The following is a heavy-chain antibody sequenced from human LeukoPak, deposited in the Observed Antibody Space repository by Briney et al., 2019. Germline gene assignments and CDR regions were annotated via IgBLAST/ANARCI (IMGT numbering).Heavy chain of an antibody. J-gene: IGHJ4*02. V-gene: IGHV1-46*01. D-gene: IGHD3-22*01. Sequence: ASVKVSCKASGYTFTGYYMHWVRQAPRQGLEWMGIINPSGGSTSYAQKFQGRVTMTRDTSTSTVYMELSSLRSEDTAVYYCARDDQRYDSGGYLLTTYPIYWGQGTLVTVSS. CDR3: ARDDQRYDSGGYLLTTYPIY. CDR1: GYTFTGYY. CDR2: INPSGGST.